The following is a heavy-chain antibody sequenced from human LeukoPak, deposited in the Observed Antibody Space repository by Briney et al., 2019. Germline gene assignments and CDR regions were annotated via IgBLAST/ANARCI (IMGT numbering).Heavy chain of an antibody. V-gene: IGHV3-48*03. D-gene: IGHD6-19*01. CDR2: ISSSGSTI. CDR1: GFTFSSYE. J-gene: IGHJ4*02. CDR3: ARGIAVAGTPGY. Sequence: GESLRLSCAASGFTFSSYEMNWVRQAPGKGLEWVSYISSSGSTIYYADSVKGRFTISRDNAKNSLYLQMNSLRAEDTAVYYCARGIAVAGTPGYWGQGTLVTVSS.